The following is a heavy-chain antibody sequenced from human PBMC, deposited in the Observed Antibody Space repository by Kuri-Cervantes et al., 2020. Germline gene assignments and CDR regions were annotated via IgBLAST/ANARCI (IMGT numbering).Heavy chain of an antibody. J-gene: IGHJ4*02. CDR2: IYYSGST. CDR3: ARDRCSGGSCYSYFDY. CDR1: GGSISSSSYY. D-gene: IGHD2-15*01. Sequence: SETLSLTCTVSGGSISSSSYYWGWIRQPPGKGLEWIGSIYYSGSTYYNPSLKSRVTISVDTSKNQFSLKLSSVTAADTAVYYCARDRCSGGSCYSYFDYWGQGTLVTVSS. V-gene: IGHV4-39*07.